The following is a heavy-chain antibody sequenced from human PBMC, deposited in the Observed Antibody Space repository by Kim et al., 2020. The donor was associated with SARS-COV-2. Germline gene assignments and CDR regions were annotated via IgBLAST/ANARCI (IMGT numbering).Heavy chain of an antibody. D-gene: IGHD3-22*01. J-gene: IGHJ4*02. CDR1: GGSFSGYY. Sequence: SETLSLTCAVYGGSFSGYYWSWIRQPPGKGLEWIGEINHSGSTNYNPSLKSRVTISVDTSKNQFSLKLSSVTAADTAVYYCARGPGITMIVVVHFDYWGQGTLVTVSS. CDR2: INHSGST. CDR3: ARGPGITMIVVVHFDY. V-gene: IGHV4-34*01.